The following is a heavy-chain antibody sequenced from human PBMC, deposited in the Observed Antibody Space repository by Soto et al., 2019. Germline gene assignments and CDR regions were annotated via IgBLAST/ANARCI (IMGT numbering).Heavy chain of an antibody. CDR1: GFIFTDYW. Sequence: EVQLVESGGGLVQPGGSLRLSCAASGFIFTDYWMGWVRQAPGKGLEWVATIMKDGGVKKYVDSVKGRFTISRDNAKNSLFLQMNSLRVEDTAVYYCASDRDYYKADYWGQGTLVTVSS. J-gene: IGHJ4*02. CDR2: IMKDGGVK. CDR3: ASDRDYYKADY. V-gene: IGHV3-7*01. D-gene: IGHD1-26*01.